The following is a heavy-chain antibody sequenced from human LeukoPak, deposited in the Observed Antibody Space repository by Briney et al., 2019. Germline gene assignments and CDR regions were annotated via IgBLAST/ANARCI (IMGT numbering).Heavy chain of an antibody. CDR1: GYTFTSYG. CDR2: ISAYNGNT. V-gene: IGHV1-18*01. J-gene: IGHJ4*02. D-gene: IGHD4-17*01. CDR3: ARATVTTAVFDY. Sequence: ASVKVSCKASGYTFTSYGISWVRQAPGQGLEWMGWISAYNGNTNYAQKLQGRVTMTTDTSTSTAYKELRSLRSDDTAVYYCARATVTTAVFDYWGQGTLVTVSS.